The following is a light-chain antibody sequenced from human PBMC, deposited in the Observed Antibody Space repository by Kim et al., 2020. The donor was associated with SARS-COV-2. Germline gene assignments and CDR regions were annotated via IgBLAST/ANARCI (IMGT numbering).Light chain of an antibody. CDR3: NSRDSSTNHMV. Sequence: LGQTVRIKCRGDSLRDYYARWYKHKTGKALVIVIYGRNNRPSGIPERLSGYTSGNTASLTIPGAQAEDEADYDCNSRDSSTNHMVFGGGTQLTVL. V-gene: IGLV3-19*01. CDR1: SLRDYY. J-gene: IGLJ2*01. CDR2: GRN.